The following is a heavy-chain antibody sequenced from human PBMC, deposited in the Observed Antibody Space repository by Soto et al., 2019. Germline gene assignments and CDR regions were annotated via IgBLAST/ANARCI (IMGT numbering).Heavy chain of an antibody. CDR1: GYTFTSDG. CDR3: ARVSSRITIFGVVTDNWFDP. D-gene: IGHD3-3*01. Sequence: ASVKVSCKASGYTFTSDGISWLRQAPGQGLEWMGWISAYNGNTNYAQKLQGRVTMTTDTSTSTAYMELRSLRSDDTAVYYCARVSSRITIFGVVTDNWFDPWGQGTLVTVSS. V-gene: IGHV1-18*01. J-gene: IGHJ5*02. CDR2: ISAYNGNT.